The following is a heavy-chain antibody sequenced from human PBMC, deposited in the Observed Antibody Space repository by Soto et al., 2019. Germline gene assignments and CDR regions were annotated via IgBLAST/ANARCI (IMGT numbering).Heavy chain of an antibody. CDR2: IIPHNGNT. J-gene: IGHJ3*01. V-gene: IGHV1-18*01. CDR3: ACYVYYFDNSVWSGTFDF. D-gene: IGHD3-22*01. Sequence: ASVKVPCKASGYIFTNYALSSLRQAPGQGPEWMGWIIPHNGNTNYAQKVQGRVTMTTDTSTSTAYMELRSLRSDDTAVYYCACYVYYFDNSVWSGTFDFWGQGTMVKVS. CDR1: GYIFTNYA.